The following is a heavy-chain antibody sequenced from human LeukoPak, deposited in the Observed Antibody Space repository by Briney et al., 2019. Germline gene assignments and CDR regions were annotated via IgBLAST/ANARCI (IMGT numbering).Heavy chain of an antibody. CDR2: IKQDGSEK. Sequence: GGSLRLSCTASGFSFRTYWMIWVRQAPGKGLEWVATIKQDGSEKSYVDSVKGRFTISRDNAKNSLYLQMNSLRAEDTAVYYCARDLLGRFDCWGQGTLVTVSS. J-gene: IGHJ4*02. CDR3: ARDLLGRFDC. V-gene: IGHV3-7*04. CDR1: GFSFRTYW. D-gene: IGHD3-16*01.